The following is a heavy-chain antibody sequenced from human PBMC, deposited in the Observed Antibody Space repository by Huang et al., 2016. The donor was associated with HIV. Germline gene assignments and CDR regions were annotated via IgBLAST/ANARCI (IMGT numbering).Heavy chain of an antibody. V-gene: IGHV5-51*01. CDR3: GRRFSSSSGYFDY. Sequence: VQLVQSGAEVKKTGESLKNSCKGSGYSFSSYWIAWVRQMPGKGRKWMRIIITDESDTTYSPCFEGRVTISAEKSMGTDDLRWSSREASDTAMYYCGRRFSSSSGYFDYWGQGSLVTVSS. CDR1: GYSFSSYW. CDR2: IITDESDT. D-gene: IGHD6-6*01. J-gene: IGHJ4*02.